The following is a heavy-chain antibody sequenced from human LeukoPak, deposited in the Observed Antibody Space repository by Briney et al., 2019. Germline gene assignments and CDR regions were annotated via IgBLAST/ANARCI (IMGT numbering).Heavy chain of an antibody. CDR2: LYGGGSA. J-gene: IGHJ4*02. CDR3: ARFKFRGAIFGEAPQYFDY. V-gene: IGHV3-53*01. D-gene: IGHD3-3*01. CDR1: GFSVSSNY. Sequence: GGSLRLSCAASGFSVSSNYMNWVRQAPGKGLEWVSVLYGGGSAYYADSVKGRFTISRDNSENTLYLQMNSLRAEDTAVYYCARFKFRGAIFGEAPQYFDYWGQGTLVTVSS.